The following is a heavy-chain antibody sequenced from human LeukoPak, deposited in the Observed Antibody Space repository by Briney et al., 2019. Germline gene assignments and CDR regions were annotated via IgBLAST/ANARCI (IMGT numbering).Heavy chain of an antibody. CDR3: AKERGSYYYYMDV. D-gene: IGHD3-16*01. CDR2: ISWNSGSI. CDR1: GFTFDDYA. Sequence: GRSLRLSCAASGFTFDDYAMHWVRQAPGKGLEWVSGISWNSGSIGYADSVKGRFTISRDNAKNSLYLQMNSLRAEDAALYYCAKERGSYYYYMDVWGKGTTVTVSS. V-gene: IGHV3-9*01. J-gene: IGHJ6*03.